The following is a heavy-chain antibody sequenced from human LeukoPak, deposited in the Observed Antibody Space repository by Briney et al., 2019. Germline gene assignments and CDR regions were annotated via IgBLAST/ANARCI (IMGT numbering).Heavy chain of an antibody. CDR2: ISGGGGIT. J-gene: IGHJ4*02. D-gene: IGHD4/OR15-4a*01. Sequence: GGSLRLSCAASGFTFSSYAMSWVRQAPGKGLEWVSAISGGGGITYYADSVKGRFTISRDNSKSTLYLQMSSLRAEDTAVYYCARGSLVLGDYWGQGTLVTVSS. CDR1: GFTFSSYA. CDR3: ARGSLVLGDY. V-gene: IGHV3-23*01.